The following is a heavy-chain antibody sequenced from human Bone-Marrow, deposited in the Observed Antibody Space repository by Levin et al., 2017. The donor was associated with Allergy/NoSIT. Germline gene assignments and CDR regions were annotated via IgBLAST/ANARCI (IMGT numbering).Heavy chain of an antibody. D-gene: IGHD3-16*01. Sequence: GESLKISCAASGFTVGNNYMSWVRQAPGKGLEWVSLIYSVGTTSYANSVQGRFTISRDNSKNTLYLQMDSLRVEDTAVYYCAGGPSRGYWGQGTLVTVSS. V-gene: IGHV3-53*01. CDR1: GFTVGNNY. CDR3: AGGPSRGY. CDR2: IYSVGTT. J-gene: IGHJ4*02.